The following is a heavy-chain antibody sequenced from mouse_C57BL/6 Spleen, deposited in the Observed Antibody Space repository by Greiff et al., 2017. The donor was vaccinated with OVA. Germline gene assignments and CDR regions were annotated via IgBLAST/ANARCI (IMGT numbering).Heavy chain of an antibody. CDR3: ARPIDYDEEAWFAY. J-gene: IGHJ3*01. V-gene: IGHV5-17*01. CDR1: GFTFSDYG. D-gene: IGHD2-4*01. CDR2: ISSGSSTI. Sequence: EVQRVESGGGLVKPGGSLKLSCAASGFTFSDYGLHWVRQAPEKGLEWVAYISSGSSTIYYADTVKGRFTISRDNAKNTLFLQMTSLRSEDTAMYYCARPIDYDEEAWFAYWGQGTLVTVSA.